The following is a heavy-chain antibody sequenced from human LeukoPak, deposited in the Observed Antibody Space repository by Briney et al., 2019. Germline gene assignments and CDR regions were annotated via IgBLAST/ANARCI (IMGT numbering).Heavy chain of an antibody. Sequence: ASVKVSCKASGYTLTSYDINWVRQATGQGLEWMGWMNPNSGNTGYAQKFQGRVTMTRNTSISTAYMELSSLRPEDTAVYYFARGRLYYYGSGSYKVDPWGQGTLVTVSS. CDR3: ARGRLYYYGSGSYKVDP. D-gene: IGHD3-10*01. CDR2: MNPNSGNT. J-gene: IGHJ5*02. CDR1: GYTLTSYD. V-gene: IGHV1-8*01.